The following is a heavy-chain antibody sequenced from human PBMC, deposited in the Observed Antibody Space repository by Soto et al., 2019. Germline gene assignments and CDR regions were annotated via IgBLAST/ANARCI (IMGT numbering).Heavy chain of an antibody. V-gene: IGHV6-1*01. D-gene: IGHD5-12*01. CDR3: ARHLDYDSHGDYFDY. J-gene: IGHJ4*02. CDR2: TYFRSKWYN. Sequence: SQTLSLTCAISGDSVSSKTAAWNWIRQSPSRGLEWLGRTYFRSKWYNDYAISVKSRITINPDTSKNQFSLLLNSVTAADTAVYFCARHLDYDSHGDYFDYWGQGTLVTVSS. CDR1: GDSVSSKTAA.